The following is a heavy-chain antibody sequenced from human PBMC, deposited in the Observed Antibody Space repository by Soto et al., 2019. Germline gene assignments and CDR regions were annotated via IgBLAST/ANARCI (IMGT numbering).Heavy chain of an antibody. CDR2: ISGSGGST. V-gene: IGHV3-23*01. J-gene: IGHJ4*02. D-gene: IGHD6-13*01. CDR1: GFTFSSYA. CDR3: XXXXXXAAGTTPFDY. Sequence: EVQLLESGGGLVQPGGSLRLSCAASGFTFSSYAMSWVRQAPGKGLEWVSAISGSGGSTYYADSVKGRFTISRDNSKNTLYXXXXXXXXXXXAXXXXXXXXXXAAGTTPFDYWGQGTLVTVSS.